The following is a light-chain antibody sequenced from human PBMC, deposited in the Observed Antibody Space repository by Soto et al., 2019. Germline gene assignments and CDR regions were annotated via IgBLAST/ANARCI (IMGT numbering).Light chain of an antibody. CDR1: SSDVGYYPY. CDR2: DVS. V-gene: IGLV2-11*01. CDR3: CSFAGSYWL. Sequence: QSVLTQPRSVSGSPGQSVTISCTGTSSDVGYYPYVSWYQQHPGKAPQLIIYDVSNRPSGVPDRFSGSKSGNTASLTISGLQAEDEADYHCCSFAGSYWLFGGGTKVTVL. J-gene: IGLJ3*02.